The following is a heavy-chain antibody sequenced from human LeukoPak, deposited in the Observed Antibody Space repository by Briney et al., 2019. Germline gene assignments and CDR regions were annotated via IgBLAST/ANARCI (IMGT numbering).Heavy chain of an antibody. D-gene: IGHD6-19*01. J-gene: IGHJ6*03. CDR1: GHTFTGYY. CDR3: ARDGERWQWLVQAYYYYYTDV. CDR2: INPNSGGT. V-gene: IGHV1-2*02. Sequence: GASVKVSCKASGHTFTGYYMHWVRQAPGQGLEWMGWINPNSGGTNYAQKFQGRVTMTRDTSIRTAYMELSRLRSDDTAVYYCARDGERWQWLVQAYYYYYTDVWGKGTTVTISS.